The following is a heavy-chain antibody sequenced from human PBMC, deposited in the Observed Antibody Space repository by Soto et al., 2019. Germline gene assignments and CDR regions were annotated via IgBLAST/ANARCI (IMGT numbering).Heavy chain of an antibody. CDR3: VSDQKREHFETSGPNWFAT. D-gene: IGHD6-19*01. CDR2: NSRTSSYI. V-gene: IGHV3-21*02. Sequence: EVQLVESGGGLVRPGGSLRLSCVVSGLTFSTYSMNWVRQTPGKGLEWVSSNSRTSSYIYYRDSVKGRFTISRDNAKNSLSLQMNGLRVEDTAVYYCVSDQKREHFETSGPNWFATWGQGTLVTVSS. CDR1: GLTFSTYS. J-gene: IGHJ5*02.